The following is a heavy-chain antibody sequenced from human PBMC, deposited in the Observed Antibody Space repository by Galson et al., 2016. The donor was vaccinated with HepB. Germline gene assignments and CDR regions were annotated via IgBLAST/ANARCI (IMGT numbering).Heavy chain of an antibody. CDR2: IYDGGYT. D-gene: IGHD1-1*01. J-gene: IGHJ5*02. V-gene: IGHV4-59*11. CDR1: DASISSHY. Sequence: SETLSLTCTVSDASISSHYWHWIRQAPGKGLEWIGYIYDGGYTTYNPSLKSLVSMSVDTSKTQVFLNVKSVTAPDTATYYCARAKWNENWFDPWGQGTVVIVSS. CDR3: ARAKWNENWFDP.